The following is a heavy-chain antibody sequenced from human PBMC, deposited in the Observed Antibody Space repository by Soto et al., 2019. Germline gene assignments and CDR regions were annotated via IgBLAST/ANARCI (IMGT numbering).Heavy chain of an antibody. CDR2: IWYDGSNK. CDR1: GFTFSSYG. J-gene: IGHJ4*02. Sequence: PGGSLRLSCAASGFTFSSYGMHWVRQAPGKGLEWVAVIWYDGSNKYYADSVKGRFTISRDNSKNTLYLQMNSLRAEDTAVYYCARDGPHDSMDYWGQGTLVTVSS. D-gene: IGHD3-22*01. CDR3: ARDGPHDSMDY. V-gene: IGHV3-33*01.